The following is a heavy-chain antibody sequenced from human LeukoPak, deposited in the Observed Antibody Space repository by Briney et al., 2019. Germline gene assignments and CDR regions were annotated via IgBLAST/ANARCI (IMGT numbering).Heavy chain of an antibody. CDR2: IYAADSDT. CDR1: GYSFTSYW. V-gene: IGHV5-51*01. CDR3: ARSPAPNYYDSSGYYLDWYYFDY. D-gene: IGHD3-22*01. J-gene: IGHJ4*02. Sequence: PGESLKISCKGSGYSFTSYWIGWVRQMPGKGLEWMGIIYAADSDTRYSPSFQGQVTISADKSISTAYLQWSSLKASDTAMYYCARSPAPNYYDSSGYYLDWYYFDYWGQGTLVTVSS.